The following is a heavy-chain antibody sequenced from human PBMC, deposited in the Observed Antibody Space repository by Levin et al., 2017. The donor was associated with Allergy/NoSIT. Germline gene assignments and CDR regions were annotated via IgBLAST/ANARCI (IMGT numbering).Heavy chain of an antibody. J-gene: IGHJ5*02. D-gene: IGHD3-16*01. CDR3: ARGITVWFDP. CDR1: GGSISSSSYY. Sequence: PGGSLRLSCTVSGGSISSSSYYWGWIRQPPGKGLEWIGSIYYSGSTYYNPSLKSRVTISVDTSKNQFSLKLSSVTAADTAVYYCARGITVWFDPWGQGTLVTVSS. CDR2: IYYSGST. V-gene: IGHV4-39*07.